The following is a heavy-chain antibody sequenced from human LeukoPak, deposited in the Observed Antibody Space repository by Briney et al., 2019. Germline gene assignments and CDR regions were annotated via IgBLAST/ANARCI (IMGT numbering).Heavy chain of an antibody. Sequence: PGESLKISCKGSGNSFTTYWIGWVRQMPGKGLGWMGIIYPGDSDTRYSPSFQGQVTISADKSITTAYLQWSSLKASDAAIYYCARQSGGLNAFDIWGQGTMVTVSS. J-gene: IGHJ3*02. CDR3: ARQSGGLNAFDI. CDR1: GNSFTTYW. D-gene: IGHD2-15*01. CDR2: IYPGDSDT. V-gene: IGHV5-51*01.